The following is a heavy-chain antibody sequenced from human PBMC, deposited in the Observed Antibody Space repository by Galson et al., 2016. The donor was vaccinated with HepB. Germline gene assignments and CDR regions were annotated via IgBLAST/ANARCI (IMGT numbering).Heavy chain of an antibody. D-gene: IGHD3-3*01. Sequence: SLRLPCAASGFTFSGSAMHWVRQASGKGLAWVGRIRSKANNYATAYAASVKGRFTISRDDSKNTAYLQMNSLKTEDTAVYYCTSLTIFGVVTNYWGQGTLVTVSS. V-gene: IGHV3-73*01. J-gene: IGHJ4*02. CDR1: GFTFSGSA. CDR3: TSLTIFGVVTNY. CDR2: IRSKANNYAT.